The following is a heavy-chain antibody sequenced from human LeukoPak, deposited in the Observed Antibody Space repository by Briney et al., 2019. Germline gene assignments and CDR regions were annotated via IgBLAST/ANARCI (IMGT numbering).Heavy chain of an antibody. Sequence: GESLLISCKASGYSFTGYWIGWLRQMPAKNLEGLGIINPGGSDTRYSPSFQGQVTISADKSISTAYLQWSSLKASDTAMYYCARHSRGIAARRGLGAFDIWGQGTMVTVSS. CDR1: GYSFTGYW. CDR3: ARHSRGIAARRGLGAFDI. CDR2: INPGGSDT. V-gene: IGHV5-51*01. J-gene: IGHJ3*02. D-gene: IGHD6-6*01.